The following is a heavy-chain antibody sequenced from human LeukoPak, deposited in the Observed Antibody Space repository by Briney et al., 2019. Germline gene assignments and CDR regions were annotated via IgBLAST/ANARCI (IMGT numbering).Heavy chain of an antibody. Sequence: PGGSLRLSCAASGFTFSSYSMNWVRQAPGKGLEWVSYISSSSSTIYYADSVKGRLTISRDNAQNSLYLQMNSLRAEDTAVYFCVRAIGSNTLWGQGTLVTVSS. CDR1: GFTFSSYS. D-gene: IGHD4-23*01. CDR3: VRAIGSNTL. CDR2: ISSSSSTI. V-gene: IGHV3-48*01. J-gene: IGHJ4*02.